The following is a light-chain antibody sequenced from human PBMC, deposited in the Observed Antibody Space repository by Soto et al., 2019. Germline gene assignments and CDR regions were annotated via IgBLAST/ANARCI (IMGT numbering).Light chain of an antibody. CDR3: QQSYSNTQT. J-gene: IGKJ1*01. V-gene: IGKV1-39*01. CDR2: VAS. CDR1: QSIITY. Sequence: DIQMTQSPSSLSASVGDRVTITCRASQSIITYLNWYQQKQGKAPKVXILVASTLPSGVPSRFSGSGSGTDFTRTISSLQPEDFETYYCQQSYSNTQTFGQGTKV.